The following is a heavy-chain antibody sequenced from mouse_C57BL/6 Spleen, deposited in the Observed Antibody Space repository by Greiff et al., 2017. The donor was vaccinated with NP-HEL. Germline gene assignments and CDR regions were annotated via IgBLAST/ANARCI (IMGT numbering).Heavy chain of an antibody. V-gene: IGHV1-72*01. CDR2: IDPNSGGT. Sequence: QVQLQQPGAELVKPGASVKLSCKASGYTFTSYWMHWVKQRPGRGLEWIGRIDPNSGGTTYNEKFKSKATLTVDKPSSTGYMQLSSLASEDSAVYDCARGTVVAHYAMDYWGQGTSVTVSS. J-gene: IGHJ4*01. CDR1: GYTFTSYW. D-gene: IGHD1-1*01. CDR3: ARGTVVAHYAMDY.